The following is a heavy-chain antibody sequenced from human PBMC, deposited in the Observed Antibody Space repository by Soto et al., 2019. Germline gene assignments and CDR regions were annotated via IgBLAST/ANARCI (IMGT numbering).Heavy chain of an antibody. CDR1: GYTFTSYD. CDR2: MNPNSGNT. CDR3: ARDRIAAAGYNWFDP. V-gene: IGHV1-8*01. Sequence: ASVNVSCKASGYTFTSYDMNWGRQATGQGLEWMGWMNPNSGNTGYAQKFQGRVTMTRNTSISTAYMELSSLRSEDTAVYYCARDRIAAAGYNWFDPWGQGTLVTVSS. D-gene: IGHD6-13*01. J-gene: IGHJ5*02.